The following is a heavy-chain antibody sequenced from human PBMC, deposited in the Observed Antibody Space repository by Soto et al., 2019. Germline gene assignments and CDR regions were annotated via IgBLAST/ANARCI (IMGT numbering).Heavy chain of an antibody. D-gene: IGHD6-13*01. CDR3: ARALGIAAVLDAFDI. Sequence: ASVKVSCKASGYTFTSYAMHWVRQAPGQRLEWMGWINAGNGNTKYSQKFQGRVTIIRDTSASTAYMELSSLRSEDTAVYYCARALGIAAVLDAFDIWGQGTMVTVSS. CDR2: INAGNGNT. J-gene: IGHJ3*02. CDR1: GYTFTSYA. V-gene: IGHV1-3*01.